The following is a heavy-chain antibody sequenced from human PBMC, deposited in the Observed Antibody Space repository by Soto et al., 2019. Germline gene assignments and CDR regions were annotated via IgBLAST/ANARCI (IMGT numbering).Heavy chain of an antibody. CDR1: GFTFDDYA. CDR2: ISWNSGSI. V-gene: IGHV3-9*01. CDR3: AKGGQLLVEGGGY. J-gene: IGHJ4*02. Sequence: EVQLVESGGGLVQPGRSLRLSCAASGFTFDDYAMHWVRQAPGKGLEWVSGISWNSGSIGYADSVKGRFTISRDNAKTSLYLQMNGLRAEDTALYYCAKGGQLLVEGGGYWGQGTLVTVSS. D-gene: IGHD2-2*01.